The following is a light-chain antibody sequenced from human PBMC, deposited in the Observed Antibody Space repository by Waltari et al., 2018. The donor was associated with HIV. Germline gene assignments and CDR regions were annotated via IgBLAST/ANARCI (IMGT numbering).Light chain of an antibody. V-gene: IGLV1-47*01. CDR2: RNS. CDR1: SSTIGRPA. J-gene: IGLJ3*02. CDR3: AAWDDSLSGWV. Sequence: QSVLTQPPSASGTHGQRVTMSCSGGSSTIGRPAVYCYQQFPGTAPKLLIYRNSQRPSGVPDRFSGSKSGTSASLAISGLRSEDEADYYCAAWDDSLSGWVFGGGTKLTVL.